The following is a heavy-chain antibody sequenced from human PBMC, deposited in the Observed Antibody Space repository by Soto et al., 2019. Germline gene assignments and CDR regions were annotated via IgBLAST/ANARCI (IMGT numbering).Heavy chain of an antibody. J-gene: IGHJ6*02. V-gene: IGHV3-74*01. Sequence: PGGSLRLSCAASGFTFSRSWMHWVRQVPGQGLVWVSRINSDGSGTSYADSVKGRFTISGDNAKNTLNLQMNSLRAEDTAVYYCARDSYGQYFYYGMDVWGQGTTVTVSS. CDR1: GFTFSRSW. CDR3: ARDSYGQYFYYGMDV. CDR2: INSDGSGT. D-gene: IGHD5-18*01.